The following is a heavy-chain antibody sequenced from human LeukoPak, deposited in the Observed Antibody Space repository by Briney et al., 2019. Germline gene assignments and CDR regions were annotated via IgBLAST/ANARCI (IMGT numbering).Heavy chain of an antibody. Sequence: ASVKVSCKASGYTFTDYYIHWVRQAPGQGLEWMGWINPNRGGTSYAQKLQGRVTMTTDTSTSTAYMELRSLRSDDTAVYYCAREDFRGLEPDYFDYWGQGTLVTVSS. J-gene: IGHJ4*02. CDR1: GYTFTDYY. V-gene: IGHV1-2*02. CDR2: INPNRGGT. CDR3: AREDFRGLEPDYFDY. D-gene: IGHD1-1*01.